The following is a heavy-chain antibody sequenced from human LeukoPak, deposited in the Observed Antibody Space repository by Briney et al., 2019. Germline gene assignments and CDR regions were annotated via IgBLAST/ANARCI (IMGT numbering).Heavy chain of an antibody. J-gene: IGHJ4*02. D-gene: IGHD3-3*01. CDR2: INPNSGGT. CDR3: ARDQIFWSGYRPVLPLDY. V-gene: IGHV1-2*02. Sequence: GASVKVSCKASGYTFTGYYMHWVRQAPGQGLEWMGWINPNSGGTNYAQKFQGRVTMTRDTSISTAYMELSRLRSDDTAVYYCARDQIFWSGYRPVLPLDYWGQGTLVTVSS. CDR1: GYTFTGYY.